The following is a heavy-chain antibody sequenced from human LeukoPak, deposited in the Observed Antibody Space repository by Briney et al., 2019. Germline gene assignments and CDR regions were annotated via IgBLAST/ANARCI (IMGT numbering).Heavy chain of an antibody. CDR1: GYTFTNYG. J-gene: IGHJ1*01. V-gene: IGHV1-18*01. CDR3: ARIRNSSGWQGYFQH. CDR2: ISAYNGNT. D-gene: IGHD6-19*01. Sequence: ASVTVSYMASGYTFTNYGISWVRQAPGQGLEWMGWISAYNGNTNYAQKLQGRVTMTTDTSTSTAYMELRSLRSDDTAVYYCARIRNSSGWQGYFQHWGQGTLVTVSS.